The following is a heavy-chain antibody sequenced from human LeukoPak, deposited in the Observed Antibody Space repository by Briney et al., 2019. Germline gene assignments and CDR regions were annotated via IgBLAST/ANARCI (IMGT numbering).Heavy chain of an antibody. CDR3: ARANREIVVVIAIDY. CDR1: GFTFTAYW. V-gene: IGHV3-7*04. J-gene: IGHJ4*02. D-gene: IGHD3-22*01. Sequence: GGSLRLSCAASGFTFTAYWMSWVRQAPGKGLEWVANIRQDGNKIFFADSLRGRFTISRDNAKNSLYLQMNSLRAEDTAVYYCARANREIVVVIAIDYWGQGTLVTVSS. CDR2: IRQDGNKI.